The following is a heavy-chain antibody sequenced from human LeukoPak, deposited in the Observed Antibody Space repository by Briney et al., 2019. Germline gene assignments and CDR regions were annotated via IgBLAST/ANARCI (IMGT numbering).Heavy chain of an antibody. D-gene: IGHD2-15*01. CDR3: ARCLEGGRGEAAYY. CDR1: GGSISSDNYY. Sequence: SENLSLTCTVSGGSISSDNYYWGWMRQTPGKGLDWIGSIYDSASTNYNPSLKSRVTISLATSKSQVLLRLTSVTAADTAGYYCARCLEGGRGEAAYYWGQGTLVTVSS. V-gene: IGHV4-39*07. J-gene: IGHJ4*02. CDR2: IYDSAST.